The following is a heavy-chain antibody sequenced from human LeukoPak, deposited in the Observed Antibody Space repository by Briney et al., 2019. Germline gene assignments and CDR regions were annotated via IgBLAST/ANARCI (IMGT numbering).Heavy chain of an antibody. J-gene: IGHJ4*02. Sequence: SETLSLTCTVSGGSISSYYWTWIRQPPGKGLEWIGYIYYSGSTNYNPSLKSRVTISVDTSKNQFSLKLNSVTAADTAVYYCARVGTDSGSYYPFDYWGQGTLVTVSS. CDR1: GGSISSYY. V-gene: IGHV4-59*01. CDR2: IYYSGST. D-gene: IGHD1-26*01. CDR3: ARVGTDSGSYYPFDY.